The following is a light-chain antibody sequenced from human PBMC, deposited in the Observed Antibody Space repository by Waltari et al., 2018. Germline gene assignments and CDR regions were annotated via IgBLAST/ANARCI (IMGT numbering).Light chain of an antibody. J-gene: IGKJ1*01. V-gene: IGKV3-20*01. CDR3: QHYVRLPVT. Sequence: EIVLTQSPGTLSLSPGERVTLSCRASQSMGTFLAWYQQKPGQPPRLLSDGASIRAAGIPDRVSGSGSGTDFSLTISRLEPEDFAVYYCQHYVRLPVTFGQGTKVQIK. CDR2: GAS. CDR1: QSMGTF.